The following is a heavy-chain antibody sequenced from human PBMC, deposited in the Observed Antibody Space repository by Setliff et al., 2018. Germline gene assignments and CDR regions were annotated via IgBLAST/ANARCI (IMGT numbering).Heavy chain of an antibody. Sequence: GESLKISCQGFGYSFSRSWIVWVRQMPGRGLEWLGIVYPGDSDTRYNPSFRGQVTISVDKSIDTAYLQSSSLKASDSAIYYCARLIGSCSSSSCSGALDLWGQGTMVT. CDR1: GYSFSRSW. CDR3: ARLIGSCSSSSCSGALDL. D-gene: IGHD2-2*03. J-gene: IGHJ3*01. CDR2: VYPGDSDT. V-gene: IGHV5-51*01.